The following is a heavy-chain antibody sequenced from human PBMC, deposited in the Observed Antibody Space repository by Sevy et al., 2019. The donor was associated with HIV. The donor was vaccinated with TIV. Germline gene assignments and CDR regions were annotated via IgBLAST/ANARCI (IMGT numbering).Heavy chain of an antibody. CDR1: GGSIRSYY. CDR2: VFYSGII. V-gene: IGHV4-59*01. CDR3: ARMNYSASAPGSWFDP. J-gene: IGHJ5*02. Sequence: SETLSLTYTVSGGSIRSYYWSWIRQPPGKGLEWIGYVFYSGIINYNPSIKSRVTISVDTSKNQFSLKLSSVSAADTALYYCARMNYSASAPGSWFDPWGQGTLVTVSS. D-gene: IGHD3-10*01.